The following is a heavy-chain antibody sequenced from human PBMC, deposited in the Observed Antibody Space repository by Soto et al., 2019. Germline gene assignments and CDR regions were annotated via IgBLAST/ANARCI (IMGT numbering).Heavy chain of an antibody. CDR3: ASEYSSSSFYYYGMDV. J-gene: IGHJ6*02. D-gene: IGHD6-6*01. CDR1: GGSISSGDYY. Sequence: PSETLSLTCTVPGGSISSGDYYWSWIRQPPGKGLEWIGYIYYSGSTYYNPSLKSRVTISVDTSKNQFSLKLSSVTAADTAVYYCASEYSSSSFYYYGMDVWGQGTTVTVSS. CDR2: IYYSGST. V-gene: IGHV4-30-4*01.